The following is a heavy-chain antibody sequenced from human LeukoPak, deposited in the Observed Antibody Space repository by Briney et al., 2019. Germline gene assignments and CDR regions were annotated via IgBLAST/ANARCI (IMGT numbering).Heavy chain of an antibody. CDR3: ARDDQGGYDN. Sequence: SETLSLTCTVSGGSISSYYWSWIRQPPGKGLEWIGYIYYSGSTNYNPSLKSRVTISVDMSKNQFSLKLSSVTAADTAVYYCARDDQGGYDNWGQGTLVTVSS. CDR1: GGSISSYY. D-gene: IGHD5-12*01. CDR2: IYYSGST. V-gene: IGHV4-59*01. J-gene: IGHJ4*02.